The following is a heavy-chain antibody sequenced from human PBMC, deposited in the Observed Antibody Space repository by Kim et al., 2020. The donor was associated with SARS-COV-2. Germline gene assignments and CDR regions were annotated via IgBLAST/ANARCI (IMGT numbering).Heavy chain of an antibody. CDR2: IYYSGST. Sequence: SETLSLTCTVSGGSISSGGYYWSWIRQHPGKGLEWIGYIYYSGSTYYNPSLKSRVTISVDTSKNQFSLKLSSVTAADTAVYYCARAGGYYGSDADYFDYWGQGTLVTVSS. V-gene: IGHV4-31*03. D-gene: IGHD3-10*01. J-gene: IGHJ4*02. CDR1: GGSISSGGYY. CDR3: ARAGGYYGSDADYFDY.